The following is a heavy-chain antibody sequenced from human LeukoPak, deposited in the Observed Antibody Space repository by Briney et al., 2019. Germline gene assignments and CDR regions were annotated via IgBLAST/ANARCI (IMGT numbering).Heavy chain of an antibody. CDR3: ARHVMSLNYYYGMDV. Sequence: SVKVSCKASGGTFSSYAISWVRQAPGQGLEWMGRIIPILGIANYAQKFQGRVTITADKSTSTAYMELSSLRSEDTAVYYCARHVMSLNYYYGMDVWGQGTTVTVSS. CDR1: GGTFSSYA. D-gene: IGHD3-16*01. J-gene: IGHJ6*02. V-gene: IGHV1-69*04. CDR2: IIPILGIA.